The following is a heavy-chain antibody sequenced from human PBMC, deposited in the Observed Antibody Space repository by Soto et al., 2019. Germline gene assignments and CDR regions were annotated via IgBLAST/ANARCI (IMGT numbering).Heavy chain of an antibody. J-gene: IGHJ4*02. D-gene: IGHD6-13*01. Sequence: QVQLVESGGGVVQPGTSLRLSCAASGFTFSNYGMHWVRQAPGKGPDCVASISSDGSSKYYADSVKGRFTISRDNSKNTLNLEMNSLRVEDTAVYYCAKVVEQQLVRCGLDCWGQGTLVTVSS. CDR3: AKVVEQQLVRCGLDC. V-gene: IGHV3-30*18. CDR1: GFTFSNYG. CDR2: ISSDGSSK.